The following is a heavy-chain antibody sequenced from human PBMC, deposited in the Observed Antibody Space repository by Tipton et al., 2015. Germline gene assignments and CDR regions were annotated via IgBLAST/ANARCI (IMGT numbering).Heavy chain of an antibody. CDR1: GFTVNNNY. V-gene: IGHV3-53*01. D-gene: IGHD2-2*01. CDR3: ASTVQLLMEGYYYYGMDV. J-gene: IGHJ6*02. Sequence: GSLRLSCAASGFTVNNNYMGWVRQAPGKGLEWVSLIYSSISTYYADSVKGRFTISRDNSKNTMHLQMNSLRAEDTAVYYCASTVQLLMEGYYYYGMDVWGQGTTVTVSS. CDR2: IYSSIST.